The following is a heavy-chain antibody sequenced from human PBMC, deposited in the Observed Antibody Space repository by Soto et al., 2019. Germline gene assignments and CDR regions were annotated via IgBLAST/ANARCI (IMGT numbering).Heavy chain of an antibody. V-gene: IGHV1-24*01. CDR3: ATARVVVTASNVDY. Sequence: GASVKVSCKVSGYTLTELSMHWVRQAPGKGLEWMGGFDPEDGETIYAQKFQGRVTMTEDTSTDTAYMELSSLRSEHTAVYYCATARVVVTASNVDYWGQGTLVTVSS. CDR2: FDPEDGET. D-gene: IGHD2-21*02. CDR1: GYTLTELS. J-gene: IGHJ4*02.